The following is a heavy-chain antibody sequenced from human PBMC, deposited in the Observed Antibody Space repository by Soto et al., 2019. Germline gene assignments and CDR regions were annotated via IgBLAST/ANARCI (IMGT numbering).Heavy chain of an antibody. CDR3: AKDQAGAGTISRYFQD. CDR2: ISGGGGTT. D-gene: IGHD6-13*01. J-gene: IGHJ1*01. V-gene: IGHV3-23*01. CDR1: GFTFSTYA. Sequence: EVQLLESGGGLVQPEGSLRLSCAASGFTFSTYAMSWVRQAPGKGLEWVSGISGGGGTTYYADSVKGRFTISRDNPKNTVYLQVNSLRAEDTAVYYCAKDQAGAGTISRYFQDWGQGTLVTVSS.